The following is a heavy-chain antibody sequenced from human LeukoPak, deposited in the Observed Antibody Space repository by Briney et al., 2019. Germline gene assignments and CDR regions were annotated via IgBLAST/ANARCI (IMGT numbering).Heavy chain of an antibody. Sequence: SVTVSCKGSGGTFSSYAISGVRQAPGQGREWMGGIIPIFGTANYAQRFHGRVTTTADESTSTAYMELSSLRSEDTAVYYCAHTLGYCSSTSCPKLYYYYYMNVWGKGTTVTVSS. J-gene: IGHJ6*03. CDR3: AHTLGYCSSTSCPKLYYYYYMNV. CDR2: IIPIFGTA. CDR1: GGTFSSYA. D-gene: IGHD2-2*01. V-gene: IGHV1-69*01.